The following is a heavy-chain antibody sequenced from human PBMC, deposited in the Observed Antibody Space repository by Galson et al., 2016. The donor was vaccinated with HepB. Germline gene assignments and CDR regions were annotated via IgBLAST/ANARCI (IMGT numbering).Heavy chain of an antibody. CDR3: ARSSKKPSGRFPIDPFDI. V-gene: IGHV5-51*01. J-gene: IGHJ3*02. CDR2: INPFDSDT. D-gene: IGHD1-26*01. CDR1: GYNFPDFW. Sequence: QSGAEVKKPGESLKISCKNSGYNFPDFWIAWVRQTPGQGLEWMGIINPFDSDTRYSPSFQGQVTISADKSISTVSLQWTSLKASDSAIYFCARSSKKPSGRFPIDPFDIWGQGTMVTVSS.